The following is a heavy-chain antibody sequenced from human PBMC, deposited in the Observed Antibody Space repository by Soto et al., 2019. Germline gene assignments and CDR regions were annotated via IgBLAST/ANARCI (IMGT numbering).Heavy chain of an antibody. Sequence: SGGSLRLSCAASGCTFRSYAMHWVRQAPGKGLEYVSAITSNGGNTDYASSVKGRFTISRDNSKNTLYLQMGSLRAEDMAVYYCARRIPFGYGMDVWGQGTTVTVSS. CDR1: GCTFRSYA. J-gene: IGHJ6*02. CDR3: ARRIPFGYGMDV. D-gene: IGHD2-21*01. V-gene: IGHV3-64*01. CDR2: ITSNGGNT.